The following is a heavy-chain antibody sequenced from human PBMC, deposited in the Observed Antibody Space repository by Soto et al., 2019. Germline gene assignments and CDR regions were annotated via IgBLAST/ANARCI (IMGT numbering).Heavy chain of an antibody. J-gene: IGHJ4*02. CDR3: ARHFSVDYFAC. V-gene: IGHV4-39*01. Sequence: SETLSLTCTVSGDSITSNSYFWAWIRQPPGKGLEWIGSIYYSGTTYYNPSLKSRVTISVDRSKNQFSLKLSSVTASDTAVYYCARHFSVDYFACWRKGALVTGS. CDR1: GDSITSNSYF. CDR2: IYYSGTT.